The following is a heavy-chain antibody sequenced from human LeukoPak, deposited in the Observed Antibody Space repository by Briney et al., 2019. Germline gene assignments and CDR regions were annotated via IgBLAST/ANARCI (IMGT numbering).Heavy chain of an antibody. D-gene: IGHD3-22*01. CDR3: ARWDLRGNLSYYDSSGIDY. CDR2: ISSSSSYI. J-gene: IGHJ4*02. Sequence: GGSLRLSCAASGFTFSSYSMNWVRQAPGKGLEWVSSISSSSSYIYYADSVKGRFTISRDNAKNSLYLQMNSLRSEDTAVYYCARWDLRGNLSYYDSSGIDYWGQGTLVTVSS. CDR1: GFTFSSYS. V-gene: IGHV3-21*04.